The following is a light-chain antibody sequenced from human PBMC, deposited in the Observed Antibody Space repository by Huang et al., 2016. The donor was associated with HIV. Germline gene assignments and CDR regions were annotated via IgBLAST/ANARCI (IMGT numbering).Light chain of an antibody. Sequence: VVMTQSPATLSVSPGERVTLPCRGSQSVNRNLDWYQNKPGQSPRLLISDTSTRATGIPARFSGSGSETEFTLTVSSLQSEEFAIYYCQHYNNWPPRYTFGLGTKLEVK. CDR3: QHYNNWPPRYT. CDR1: QSVNRN. J-gene: IGKJ2*01. V-gene: IGKV3D-15*01. CDR2: DTS.